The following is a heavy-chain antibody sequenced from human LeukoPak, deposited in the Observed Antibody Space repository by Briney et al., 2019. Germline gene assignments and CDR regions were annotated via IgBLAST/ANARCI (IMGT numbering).Heavy chain of an antibody. CDR3: ARGVTANDYYYYYYIDV. CDR2: ISSSSSTI. V-gene: IGHV3-48*01. Sequence: GGSLRLSCAASGFTFSSYSMNWVRQAPGKGLEWVSYISSSSSTIYYADSVKGRFTISRDNAENSLYLQMNSLRAEDTAVYYCARGVTANDYYYYYYIDVWGKGTTVTVSS. D-gene: IGHD2-21*02. CDR1: GFTFSSYS. J-gene: IGHJ6*03.